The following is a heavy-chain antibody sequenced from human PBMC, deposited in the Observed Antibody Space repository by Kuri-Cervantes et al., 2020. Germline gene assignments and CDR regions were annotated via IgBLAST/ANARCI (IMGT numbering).Heavy chain of an antibody. CDR3: AKAGYSSGWYSKAFDI. V-gene: IGHV4-34*01. CDR1: GGSFSGYY. J-gene: IGHJ3*02. D-gene: IGHD6-19*01. Sequence: SETLSLTCAVYGGSFSGYYWSWIRQPPGKGLEWIGYIYYSGSTNYNPSLKSRVTISVDTSKNQFSLKLSSVTAADTAVYYCAKAGYSSGWYSKAFDIWGQGTMVTISS. CDR2: IYYSGST.